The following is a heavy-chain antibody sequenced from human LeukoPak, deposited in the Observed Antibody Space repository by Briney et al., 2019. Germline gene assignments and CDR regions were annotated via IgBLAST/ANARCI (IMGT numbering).Heavy chain of an antibody. CDR2: IYYSGTT. CDR3: ARGASGTLYDAFDI. D-gene: IGHD1-26*01. J-gene: IGHJ3*02. CDR1: GGSISSYY. V-gene: IGHV4-59*01. Sequence: SETLSLTCTVSGGSISSYYWSWIRQPPGEGLEWIGSIYYSGTTHSNPSLESRATISVDTSKNHLSLKVSSVTAADTAVYYCARGASGTLYDAFDIWGQGTMVTVSS.